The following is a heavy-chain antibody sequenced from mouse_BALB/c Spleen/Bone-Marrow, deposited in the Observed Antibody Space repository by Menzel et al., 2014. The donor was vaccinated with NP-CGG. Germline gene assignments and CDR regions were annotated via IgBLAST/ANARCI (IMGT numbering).Heavy chain of an antibody. Sequence: VQLQQSGPELVKPRASVNISCKASGYSFTGYTMNWVKQSHGKNLEWIGLINPDNGDTSCNQKFKGKATLTIDKSSSTAYMELLSLTSEDSAVYYCARYYRYDFDYWGQGTTLTVSS. CDR1: GYSFTGYT. J-gene: IGHJ2*01. V-gene: IGHV1-37*01. D-gene: IGHD2-14*01. CDR3: ARYYRYDFDY. CDR2: INPDNGDT.